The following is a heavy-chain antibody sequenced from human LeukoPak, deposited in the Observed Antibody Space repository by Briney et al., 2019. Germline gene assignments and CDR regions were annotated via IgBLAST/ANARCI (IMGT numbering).Heavy chain of an antibody. V-gene: IGHV3-23*01. J-gene: IGHJ5*02. Sequence: PGGSLRLSCAASGFTFSSYAMSWVRQAPGKALEWVSAIRASGGTTYYADSVKGRFTISRDNPKNTLYLQMNSLSAEDTAIYYCAKSTREYCSSTSCPNWFEPWGQGTQVTVSS. CDR2: IRASGGTT. D-gene: IGHD2-2*01. CDR3: AKSTREYCSSTSCPNWFEP. CDR1: GFTFSSYA.